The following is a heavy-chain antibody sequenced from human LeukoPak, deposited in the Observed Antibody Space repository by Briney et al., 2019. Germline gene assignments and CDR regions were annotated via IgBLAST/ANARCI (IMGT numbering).Heavy chain of an antibody. CDR1: GFTFSSYS. CDR2: ISGSGGTI. Sequence: GGSLRLSCAASGFTFSSYSMNWVRQAPGKGLEWVSYISGSGGTIYYADSVKGRFTISRDNAKNLLYLQMNNLRAEDTAVYYCARDRADDDSSGYIYRDFAYWGQGNLVTVSP. D-gene: IGHD3-22*01. J-gene: IGHJ4*02. CDR3: ARDRADDDSSGYIYRDFAY. V-gene: IGHV3-48*04.